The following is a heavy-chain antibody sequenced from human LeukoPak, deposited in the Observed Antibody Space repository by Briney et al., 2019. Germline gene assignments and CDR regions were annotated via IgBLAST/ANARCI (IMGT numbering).Heavy chain of an antibody. CDR2: ISSRGSNK. CDR1: GFTFSDFY. Sequence: PGGSLRLSCAASGFTFSDFYMSWIRQAPGKGLEWVSYISSRGSNKFYPPSVEGRFTVSRDNDKNSLNLQMISLTAEDTAIYFCARASTVTMSIDLWGQGTPVTVSS. CDR3: ARASTVTMSIDL. J-gene: IGHJ5*02. D-gene: IGHD4-17*01. V-gene: IGHV3-11*04.